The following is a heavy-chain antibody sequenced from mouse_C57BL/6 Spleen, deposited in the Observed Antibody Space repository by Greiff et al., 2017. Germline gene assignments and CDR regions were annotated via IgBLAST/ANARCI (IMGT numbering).Heavy chain of an antibody. CDR2: ILPGSGST. CDR3: AREEDNCDAVHYAMDD. CDR1: GYTFTGYW. Sequence: QVQLQQSGAELMKPGASVKLSCKATGYTFTGYWIEWVKQRPGHGLEWIGEILPGSGSTNYNEKFKGKATFTAATSSQTAYMQLSILTTEVSAFYYCAREEDNCDAVHYAMDDGGQGTSVTVSS. J-gene: IGHJ4*01. V-gene: IGHV1-9*01.